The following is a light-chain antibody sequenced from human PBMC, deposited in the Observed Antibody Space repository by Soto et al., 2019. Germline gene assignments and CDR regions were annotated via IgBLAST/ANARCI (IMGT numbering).Light chain of an antibody. Sequence: QSALTQPASVAGLPGQSITISCTGTSSDVGAYNYVSWYQHHPGKAPRLVIYDVTNRPSGISDRFSGSKSGNTASLTISGLLAEDEADYYCTSYTSTSTYVFGTGTKVTVL. CDR1: SSDVGAYNY. J-gene: IGLJ1*01. V-gene: IGLV2-14*01. CDR2: DVT. CDR3: TSYTSTSTYV.